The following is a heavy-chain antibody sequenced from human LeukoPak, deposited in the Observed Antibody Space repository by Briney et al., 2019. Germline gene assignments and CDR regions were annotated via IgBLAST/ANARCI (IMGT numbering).Heavy chain of an antibody. D-gene: IGHD1/OR15-1a*01. CDR2: IYTTGST. Sequence: SETLSLTCTVSSGSITSGNNYWTWVRQPAGKGLEWVGHIYTTGSTTGRTNYSPSLKSRVTISIDTSTNQFSLRLTSVTAADTAVYYCARQKWEQQGRDYYFNGLDVWGPGTTVIVSS. CDR1: SGSITSGNNY. J-gene: IGHJ6*02. CDR3: ARQKWEQQGRDYYFNGLDV. V-gene: IGHV4-61*09.